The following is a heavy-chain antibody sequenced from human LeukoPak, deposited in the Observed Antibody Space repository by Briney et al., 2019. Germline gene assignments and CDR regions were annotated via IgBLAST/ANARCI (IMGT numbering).Heavy chain of an antibody. Sequence: ASVTVSCKASGYTFTGYYMHWVRQAPGQGFEWMGWINPNSGGTNYAQKFQGRATMTRDTSISTAYMELSRLRSDETAVYYCARGFGGVIDVIDYWGQGTLVTVSS. CDR1: GYTFTGYY. CDR3: ARGFGGVIDVIDY. V-gene: IGHV1-2*02. J-gene: IGHJ4*02. D-gene: IGHD3-16*02. CDR2: INPNSGGT.